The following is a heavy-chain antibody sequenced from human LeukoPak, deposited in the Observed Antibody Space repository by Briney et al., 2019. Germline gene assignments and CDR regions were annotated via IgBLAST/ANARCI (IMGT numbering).Heavy chain of an antibody. Sequence: PGGSLRLSCAASGFTFSDYYMTWIRQAPGKGLEWVSYISKSGSIIYYADSVKGRFTISRDNAKNSLFLQMNSLRAEDTAFYYCAKGVRGYAYGARFDYWGQGTLVTVSS. CDR1: GFTFSDYY. J-gene: IGHJ4*02. CDR3: AKGVRGYAYGARFDY. V-gene: IGHV3-11*01. D-gene: IGHD4/OR15-4a*01. CDR2: ISKSGSII.